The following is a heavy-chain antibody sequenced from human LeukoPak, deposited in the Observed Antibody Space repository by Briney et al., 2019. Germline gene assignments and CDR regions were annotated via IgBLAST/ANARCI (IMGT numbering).Heavy chain of an antibody. V-gene: IGHV3-20*04. CDR2: INWNGGST. J-gene: IGHJ6*03. D-gene: IGHD2-15*01. Sequence: GGSLRLSCAASGFTFDDYGMSWVRQAPGKGLEWVSGINWNGGSTGYADSVKGRFTISRDNTKNSLYLQMISLRADDTAVYYCARVRSEYCSGGICLWPYYMDVWGKGTTVTISS. CDR1: GFTFDDYG. CDR3: ARVRSEYCSGGICLWPYYMDV.